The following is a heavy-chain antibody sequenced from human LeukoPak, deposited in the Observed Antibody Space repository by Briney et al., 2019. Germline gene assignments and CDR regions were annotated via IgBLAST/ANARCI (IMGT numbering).Heavy chain of an antibody. CDR1: GFTFSSYS. J-gene: IGHJ4*02. D-gene: IGHD3-22*01. Sequence: GGSLRLSCAASGFTFSSYSMNWVRQAPGKGLEWVSSISSSSSYIYYADSVKGRFTISRDNAKNSLYLQMNSLRAEDTAVYYCARDPPYYYDSSGYYYFDYWGQGTLVTVSS. V-gene: IGHV3-21*01. CDR3: ARDPPYYYDSSGYYYFDY. CDR2: ISSSSSYI.